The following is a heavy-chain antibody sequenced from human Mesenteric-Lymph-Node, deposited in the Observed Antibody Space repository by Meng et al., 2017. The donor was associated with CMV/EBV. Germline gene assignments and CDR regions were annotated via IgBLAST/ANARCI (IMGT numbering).Heavy chain of an antibody. V-gene: IGHV3-53*01. CDR2: IYGDGGT. J-gene: IGHJ6*02. CDR1: GLTGSSNY. CDR3: ARDQTQYYYYGMDV. Sequence: ASGLTGSSNYMSWVRQAPGKGLEWVSVIYGDGGTYSADSVKGRFTVSRDNSKNTLYLQMNGLRAEDTAVYYCARDQTQYYYYGMDVWGQGTTVTVSS.